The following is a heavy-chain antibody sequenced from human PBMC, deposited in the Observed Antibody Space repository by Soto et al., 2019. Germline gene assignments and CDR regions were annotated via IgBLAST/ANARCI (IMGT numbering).Heavy chain of an antibody. CDR3: AKDQPYSGVVVGNAIDY. CDR2: ISGSGGST. CDR1: GFTFSSHA. V-gene: IGHV3-23*01. J-gene: IGHJ4*02. D-gene: IGHD2-15*01. Sequence: GGSLRLSCAASGFTFSSHAMNWVRQAPGKGLDWVSGISGSGGSTYYADSVKGRFTISRDNSKNTLYLQMSSLRGEDTAVYYCAKDQPYSGVVVGNAIDYWGQGILVTVS.